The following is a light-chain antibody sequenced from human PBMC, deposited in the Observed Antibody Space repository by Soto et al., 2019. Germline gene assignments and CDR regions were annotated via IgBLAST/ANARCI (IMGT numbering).Light chain of an antibody. CDR1: QSVSNSY. CDR3: QQFGSSPGFT. V-gene: IGKV3-20*01. CDR2: AAS. J-gene: IGKJ3*01. Sequence: EIVLTQSPGTLSLSPGERATLSCRASQSVSNSYLAWYQQKPGQAPRLLIYAASSRATGIPDRFSGSGSGTDFTLTIRRLEPEDYVVYYCQQFGSSPGFTFGPGTKVDIK.